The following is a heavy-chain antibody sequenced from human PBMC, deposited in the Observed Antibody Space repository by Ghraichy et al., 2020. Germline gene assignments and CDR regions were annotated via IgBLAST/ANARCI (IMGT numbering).Heavy chain of an antibody. CDR1: GDSVISDSYY. CDR3: ARVESTAAGFKWFDP. D-gene: IGHD6-13*01. V-gene: IGHV4-61*01. Sequence: SETLSLTCTVSGDSVISDSYYWTWIRQPPGKGLEWIGYGGSTNYNPSLKSRVTISVDTSENQFSLRLRSVTAADTAVYYCARVESTAAGFKWFDPWGQGILVTVSS. CDR2: GGST. J-gene: IGHJ5*02.